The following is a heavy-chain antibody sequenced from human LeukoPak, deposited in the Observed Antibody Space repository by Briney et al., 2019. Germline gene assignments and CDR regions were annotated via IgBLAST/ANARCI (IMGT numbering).Heavy chain of an antibody. Sequence: PGGSLRLSCAASGFTFSSYAMHWVRQAPGKGLEWVAVISYDGSNKYYADSVKGRFTISRDNSKNTLYLQMNSLRAEDTAVYYCARDRRFGDSFDYWGQGTLVTVSS. CDR2: ISYDGSNK. J-gene: IGHJ4*02. CDR3: ARDRRFGDSFDY. V-gene: IGHV3-30-3*01. D-gene: IGHD3-10*01. CDR1: GFTFSSYA.